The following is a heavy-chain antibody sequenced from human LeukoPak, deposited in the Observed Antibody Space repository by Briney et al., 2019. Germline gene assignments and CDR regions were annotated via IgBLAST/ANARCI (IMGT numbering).Heavy chain of an antibody. D-gene: IGHD5-12*01. CDR3: ARVYGSGYDFRGAFDI. CDR1: GGSISSYY. J-gene: IGHJ3*02. Sequence: SETLSLTCTVSGGSISSYYWSWVRQPPGKGLEWIGYIYYSGSTNYNPSLKSRVTISVDTSKNQFSLKLSSVTAADTAVYYCARVYGSGYDFRGAFDIWGQGTMVTVSS. V-gene: IGHV4-59*01. CDR2: IYYSGST.